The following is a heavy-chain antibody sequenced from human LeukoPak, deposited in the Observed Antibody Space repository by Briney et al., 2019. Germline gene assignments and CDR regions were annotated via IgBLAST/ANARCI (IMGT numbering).Heavy chain of an antibody. Sequence: GSLRLSCAASGFTFSSYAMHWVRQAPGKGLEWVAVISYDGSNKYYADSVKGRFTISRDNSKNTLYLQMNSLRAGDTAVYYCARARYGDYLDWGQGTLVTVSS. D-gene: IGHD4-17*01. CDR3: ARARYGDYLD. V-gene: IGHV3-30*04. J-gene: IGHJ4*02. CDR1: GFTFSSYA. CDR2: ISYDGSNK.